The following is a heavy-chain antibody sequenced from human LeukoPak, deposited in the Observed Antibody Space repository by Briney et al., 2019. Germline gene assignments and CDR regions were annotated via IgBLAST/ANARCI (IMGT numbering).Heavy chain of an antibody. J-gene: IGHJ4*02. V-gene: IGHV4-39*01. CDR1: GGSISSSSYY. D-gene: IGHD3-10*01. CDR3: ASILYYYGSGSYTAHFDY. CDR2: IYYSGST. Sequence: PSETLSLTCTVSGGSISSSSYYWGGIRQPPGKGLEWIGSIYYSGSTYYNPSLKSRVTISVDTSKNQFSLKLSSVTAADTAVYYCASILYYYGSGSYTAHFDYWGQGTLVTVSS.